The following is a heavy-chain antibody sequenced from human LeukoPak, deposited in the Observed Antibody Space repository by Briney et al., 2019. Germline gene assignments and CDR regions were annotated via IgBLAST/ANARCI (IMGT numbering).Heavy chain of an antibody. D-gene: IGHD2-15*01. CDR1: GYTVTELS. V-gene: IGHV1-24*01. J-gene: IGHJ4*02. CDR3: ATVIYCSGGSCYPTFDY. CDR2: FDPEDGET. Sequence: ASVKVSCKVSGYTVTELSMHWVRQAPGKGLEWMGGFDPEDGETIYAQKFQGRVTMTEDTSTDTAYMELSSLRSEDTAVYYCATVIYCSGGSCYPTFDYWGQGTLVTVSS.